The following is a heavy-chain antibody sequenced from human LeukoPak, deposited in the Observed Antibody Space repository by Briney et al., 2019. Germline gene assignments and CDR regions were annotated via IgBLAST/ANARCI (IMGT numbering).Heavy chain of an antibody. CDR3: ARDHCSSSSCYDAFDI. V-gene: IGHV1-69*13. CDR1: GGTFSSYA. CDR2: IIPIFGTA. D-gene: IGHD2-2*01. J-gene: IGHJ3*02. Sequence: SVKVSCKASGGTFSSYAISWVRQAPGQGLEWMGGIIPIFGTANYAQKFQGRVTITADESTSTAYMELRSLRSDDTAVYYCARDHCSSSSCYDAFDIWGQGTMVTVSS.